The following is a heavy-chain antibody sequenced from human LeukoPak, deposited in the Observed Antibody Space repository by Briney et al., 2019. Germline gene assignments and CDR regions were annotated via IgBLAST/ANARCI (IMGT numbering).Heavy chain of an antibody. CDR2: ISSSSSYI. V-gene: IGHV3-21*01. CDR3: ASDPIPITMVRGVPD. CDR1: GFTFSSYS. D-gene: IGHD3-10*01. J-gene: IGHJ4*02. Sequence: GGSLRLSCAASGFTFSSYSMNWVRQAPGKGLEWVSSISSSSSYIYYADSVKGRFTISRDNAKNSLYLQMNSLRAEDTAVYYCASDPIPITMVRGVPDWGQGTLVTVSS.